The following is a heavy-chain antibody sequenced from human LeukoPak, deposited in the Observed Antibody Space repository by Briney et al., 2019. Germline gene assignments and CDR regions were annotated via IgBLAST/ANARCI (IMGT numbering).Heavy chain of an antibody. CDR1: GDSVSSNSAA. Sequence: SRTLSLTCAISGDSVSSNSAAWNWIRQSPSRGLEWLGRTYYRSKWYNDYAVSVKSRITINPDTSKNQFSLQLNSVTPEDTAVYYCARAEVVYGFLANWFDPWGQGTLVTVSS. V-gene: IGHV6-1*01. CDR2: TYYRSKWYN. J-gene: IGHJ5*02. D-gene: IGHD3-10*01. CDR3: ARAEVVYGFLANWFDP.